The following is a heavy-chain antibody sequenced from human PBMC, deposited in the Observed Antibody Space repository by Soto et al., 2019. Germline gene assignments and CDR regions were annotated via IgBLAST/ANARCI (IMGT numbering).Heavy chain of an antibody. CDR3: ARGGLDDFWSGYEMGEFDY. J-gene: IGHJ4*02. Sequence: PGGSLRLSCAASGFTFSSYWMHWVRQAPGKGLVWVSRINSDGSSTSYADSVKGRFTISRDNAKNTLYLQMNSLRAEDTAVYYCARGGLDDFWSGYEMGEFDYWGQGTLVTVSS. CDR1: GFTFSSYW. V-gene: IGHV3-74*01. D-gene: IGHD3-3*01. CDR2: INSDGSST.